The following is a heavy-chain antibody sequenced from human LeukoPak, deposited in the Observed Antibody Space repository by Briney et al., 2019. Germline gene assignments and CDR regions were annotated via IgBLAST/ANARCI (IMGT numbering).Heavy chain of an antibody. CDR3: ARGISAVVPRAFDV. Sequence: SETLSLTCAVYGGSFSGHYWSWIRQPPGKGLEWIGEINHSGSTNYNPSLKSRVTISVDTSKNQFSLKLSSVTAADTAVYYCARGISAVVPRAFDVWGQGTLVTVSS. CDR2: INHSGST. D-gene: IGHD2-15*01. J-gene: IGHJ3*01. V-gene: IGHV4-34*01. CDR1: GGSFSGHY.